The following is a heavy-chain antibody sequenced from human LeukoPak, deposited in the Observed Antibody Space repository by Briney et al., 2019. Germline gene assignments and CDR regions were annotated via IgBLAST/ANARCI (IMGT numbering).Heavy chain of an antibody. Sequence: GGSLRLCCAASGFTFSSYGMHWVRQAPGKGLEWVAVISYDGSNKYYADSVKGRFTISRDNSKNTLYLQMNSLRAEDTAVYYCAKGMIGYLSGISPVDYWGQGTLVTVSS. D-gene: IGHD3-22*01. CDR1: GFTFSSYG. J-gene: IGHJ4*02. V-gene: IGHV3-30*18. CDR3: AKGMIGYLSGISPVDY. CDR2: ISYDGSNK.